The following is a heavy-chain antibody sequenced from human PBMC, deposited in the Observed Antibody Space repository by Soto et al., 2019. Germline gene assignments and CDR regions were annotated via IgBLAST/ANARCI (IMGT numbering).Heavy chain of an antibody. Sequence: ASVKVSCKASGGTFSSYAISWVRQAPGQGLEWMGWISNYNGATNSAQKFEGRVTMTTDTSTNTAYLDLRSLRSDDTAVYYCARDLLDRVGSTGAFDIWGQGTVVTV. CDR3: ARDLLDRVGSTGAFDI. CDR2: ISNYNGAT. CDR1: GGTFSSYA. V-gene: IGHV1-18*01. D-gene: IGHD1-26*01. J-gene: IGHJ3*02.